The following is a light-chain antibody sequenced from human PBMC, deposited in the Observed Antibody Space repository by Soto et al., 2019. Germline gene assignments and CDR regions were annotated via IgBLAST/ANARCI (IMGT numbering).Light chain of an antibody. Sequence: EIGMKQSPAALSVTTGGRATLSCRASQTISGTLAWYQQKPGQAPRLLIHGASTRAPGFPARFSGSGSGTDFTLTISRLEPEDFAVYYCQQYGSSGTFGQGTMVDIK. CDR1: QTISGT. CDR3: QQYGSSGT. CDR2: GAS. V-gene: IGKV3-15*01. J-gene: IGKJ1*01.